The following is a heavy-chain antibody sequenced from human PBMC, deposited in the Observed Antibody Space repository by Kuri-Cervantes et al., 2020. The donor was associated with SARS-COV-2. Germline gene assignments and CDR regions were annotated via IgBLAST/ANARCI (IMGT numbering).Heavy chain of an antibody. V-gene: IGHV4-39*01. CDR1: GGSISSSSYY. D-gene: IGHD2-2*01. CDR3: ARHGNSYCSSTSCSYNYYYYYMDV. J-gene: IGHJ6*03. CDR2: IYHSGST. Sequence: SETLSLTCTVSGGSISSSSYYWGWIRQPPGKGLEWIGSIYHSGSTYYNPSLKSRVTISVDTSKNQFSLKLSSVTAADTAVYYCARHGNSYCSSTSCSYNYYYYYMDVWGKGTTVTVSS.